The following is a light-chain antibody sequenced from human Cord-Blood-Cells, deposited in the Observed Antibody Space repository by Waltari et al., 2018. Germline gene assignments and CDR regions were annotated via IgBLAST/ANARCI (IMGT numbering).Light chain of an antibody. CDR2: DVS. J-gene: IGLJ3*02. Sequence: ALTQPASVSGSPGQSITISCTGTSSDVGGYNYVSWYQQHPGKAPKLMIYDVSQRPSGVSNRFSGSKSGNTASLTISGLQAEDEADYYCSSYTSSSTWVFGGGTKLTVL. V-gene: IGLV2-14*03. CDR1: SSDVGGYNY. CDR3: SSYTSSSTWV.